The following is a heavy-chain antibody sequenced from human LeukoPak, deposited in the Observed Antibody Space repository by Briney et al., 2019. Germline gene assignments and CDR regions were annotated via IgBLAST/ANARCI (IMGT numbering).Heavy chain of an antibody. CDR3: ARAKPADFDL. CDR1: GFIFNTYW. CDR2: VNEDGSET. J-gene: IGHJ2*01. Sequence: PGGSLRLSCEASGFIFNTYWIHWVRQAPGKGLVWVSRVNEDGSETNYADSVKGRLTISRDNAKNKVYLETNSLRAEDTAVYYCARAKPADFDLWGRGTLLTVSS. V-gene: IGHV3-74*01.